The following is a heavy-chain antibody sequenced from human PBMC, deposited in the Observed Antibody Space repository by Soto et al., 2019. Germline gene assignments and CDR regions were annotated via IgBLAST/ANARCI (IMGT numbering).Heavy chain of an antibody. Sequence: QVQLVESGGGVVQPGRSLRLSCAASGFTFSSYGMHWVRQAPGKGLEWVAVIWYDGSNKYYADSVKGRFTISRDNSKNPLYLQMNSLRAEDTAVYYCARLGYCSSSSCYYFDYWGQGTLVTVSS. CDR1: GFTFSSYG. V-gene: IGHV3-33*01. D-gene: IGHD2-2*03. CDR2: IWYDGSNK. CDR3: ARLGYCSSSSCYYFDY. J-gene: IGHJ4*02.